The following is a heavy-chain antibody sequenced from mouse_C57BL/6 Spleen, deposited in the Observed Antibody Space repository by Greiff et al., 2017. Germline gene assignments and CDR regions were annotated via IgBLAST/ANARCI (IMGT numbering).Heavy chain of an antibody. J-gene: IGHJ1*03. D-gene: IGHD1-1*01. Sequence: VQLQQSGPELVKPGASVKISCKASGYSFTDYNMNWVKQSNGKSLEWIGVINPNYGTTSYNQKFKGKATLTVDQSSTTAYMQLNSLPSEDSAVYYCARHLYYGSWYFDVWGTGTTVTVSS. CDR3: ARHLYYGSWYFDV. CDR2: INPNYGTT. V-gene: IGHV1-39*01. CDR1: GYSFTDYN.